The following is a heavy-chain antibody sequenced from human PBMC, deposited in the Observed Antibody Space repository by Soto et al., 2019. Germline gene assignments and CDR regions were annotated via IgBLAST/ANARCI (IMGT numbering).Heavy chain of an antibody. D-gene: IGHD2-8*01. J-gene: IGHJ3*02. CDR1: GYTFTSYY. CDR2: INPSGGST. V-gene: IGHV1-46*03. CDR3: ARDIGYCTNGVCYVAFDI. Sequence: ASVKVSCKASGYTFTSYYIHWVRQAPGQGLEWMGIINPSGGSTSYAQKFQGRVTMTRDTSTSTVYMELSSLRSEDTAVYYCARDIGYCTNGVCYVAFDIWGQGTMVTVSS.